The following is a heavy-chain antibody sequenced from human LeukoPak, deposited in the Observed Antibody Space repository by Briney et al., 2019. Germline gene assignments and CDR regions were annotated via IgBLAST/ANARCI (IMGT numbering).Heavy chain of an antibody. V-gene: IGHV3-23*01. Sequence: PGGSLRLSCAASGFTFSSYAMSWVRQAPGKGLDWVSVISGSGGNTYYADSVKGRFTISRDNSKNTLYLQMNSQRAQDTAVYYCAKEDYGDIYWYFDLWGRGTLVTASS. CDR2: ISGSGGNT. CDR1: GFTFSSYA. CDR3: AKEDYGDIYWYFDL. J-gene: IGHJ2*01. D-gene: IGHD4-17*01.